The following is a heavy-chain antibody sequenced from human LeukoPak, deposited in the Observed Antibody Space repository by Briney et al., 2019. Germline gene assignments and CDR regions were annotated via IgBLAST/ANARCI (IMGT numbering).Heavy chain of an antibody. J-gene: IGHJ3*02. D-gene: IGHD1-26*01. CDR1: GYTLTELS. CDR3: ATRSGSYFLGDAFDI. Sequence: ASVKVSCKVSGYTLTELSMHWVRQAPGKGLEWMGGFDPEDGETIYAQKFQGRVTMTEDTSTDTAYMELSSLRSEDTAVYYCATRSGSYFLGDAFDIWGQGTMVTVSS. CDR2: FDPEDGET. V-gene: IGHV1-24*01.